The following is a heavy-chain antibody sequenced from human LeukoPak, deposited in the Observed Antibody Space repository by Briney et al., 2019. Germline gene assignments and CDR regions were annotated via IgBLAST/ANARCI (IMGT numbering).Heavy chain of an antibody. CDR3: AKDRMETLIGNWFDP. D-gene: IGHD4-23*01. CDR2: ISYDGRHK. V-gene: IGHV3-30*18. Sequence: GRSLRLSCAASGFTFSTYGMHWVRQTPGKGLEWVAVISYDGRHKYYEDSVKGRFTISRDNSKNTPYLQMDSLRAEDTAVYYCAKDRMETLIGNWFDPWGQGTLVTVSS. CDR1: GFTFSTYG. J-gene: IGHJ5*02.